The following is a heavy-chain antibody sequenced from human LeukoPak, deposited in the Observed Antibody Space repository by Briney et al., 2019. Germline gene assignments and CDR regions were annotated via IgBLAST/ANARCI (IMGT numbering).Heavy chain of an antibody. CDR3: AGVDTAMVTDAFDI. CDR1: GGSISSGGYY. V-gene: IGHV4-30-4*08. J-gene: IGHJ3*02. Sequence: SETLSLTCTVSGGSISSGGYYWSWIRQHPGKGLEWIGYIYYSGSTYYNPSLKSRVTISVDTSKNQFSLKLSSVTAADTAVYYCAGVDTAMVTDAFDIWGQGTMVTVSS. CDR2: IYYSGST. D-gene: IGHD5-18*01.